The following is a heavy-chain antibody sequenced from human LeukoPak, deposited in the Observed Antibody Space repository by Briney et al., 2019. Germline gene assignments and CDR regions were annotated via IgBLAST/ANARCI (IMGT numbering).Heavy chain of an antibody. CDR2: INSDGSST. V-gene: IGHV3-74*01. J-gene: IGHJ5*02. Sequence: PGGSPRLSCAASGFTFSSYWMHWVRQAPGKGLVWVSRINSDGSSTNYAGSVKGRFTISRDNAKNTLYLQMNSLRADDTAVYYCARGKYCSGGSCYEYWFDPWGQGTLVTVSS. CDR1: GFTFSSYW. D-gene: IGHD2-15*01. CDR3: ARGKYCSGGSCYEYWFDP.